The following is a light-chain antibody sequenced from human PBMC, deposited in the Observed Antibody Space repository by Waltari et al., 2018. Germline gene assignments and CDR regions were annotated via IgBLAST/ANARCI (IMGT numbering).Light chain of an antibody. Sequence: EIVMTQSPATLSVSPGERATLSCRASQSVKSNLAWYKQKPGQAPRLLIYGASTRVTGIPARFSGSGSGTEFTLTISSLQSEDSAVYFCQQYNIRPPDTFGQGTKLEIK. J-gene: IGKJ2*01. CDR1: QSVKSN. CDR3: QQYNIRPPDT. CDR2: GAS. V-gene: IGKV3-15*01.